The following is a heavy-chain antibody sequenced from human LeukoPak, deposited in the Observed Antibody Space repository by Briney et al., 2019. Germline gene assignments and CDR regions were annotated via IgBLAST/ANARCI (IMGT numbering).Heavy chain of an antibody. J-gene: IGHJ2*01. CDR2: MNPNSGNT. V-gene: IGHV1-8*01. CDR1: GYTFTSYD. CDR3: ARDHGASAAAAVRYFDL. Sequence: GASVKVSCKASGYTFTSYDINWVRQATGQGLEWMGWMNPNSGNTGYAQKFQGRVTMTRNTSISTAYMELSSLRSKDTAVYYCARDHGASAAAAVRYFDLWGRGTLVTVSS. D-gene: IGHD6-13*01.